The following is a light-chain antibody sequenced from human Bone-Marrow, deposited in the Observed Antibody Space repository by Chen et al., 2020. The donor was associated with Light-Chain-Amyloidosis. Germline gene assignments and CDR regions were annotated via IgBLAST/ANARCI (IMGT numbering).Light chain of an antibody. J-gene: IGLJ2*01. V-gene: IGLV3-25*03. CDR1: DLPTKY. Sequence: SYELTQPPSVSVSPGQTARITCSGDDLPTKYAYWYQQKPGQAPVLVLHRDTERPSGISWRFSGSGSGTTATLTISGAEAEDEADYRSQPSDSSGTYEVIFGGGTKLTVL. CDR2: RDT. CDR3: QPSDSSGTYEVI.